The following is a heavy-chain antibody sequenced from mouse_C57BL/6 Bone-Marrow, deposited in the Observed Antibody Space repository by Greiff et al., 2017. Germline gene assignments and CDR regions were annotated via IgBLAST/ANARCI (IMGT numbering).Heavy chain of an antibody. Sequence: VQLQQSGPVLVKPGASVKMSCKASGYTFTDYYMNWVKQSHGKSLEWIGVINPYNGGTSYNQKFKGKATLTVDKSSSTAYMELNSLTSEDSAVDYCADGSSPYYFDYWGQGTTLTVSS. CDR1: GYTFTDYY. V-gene: IGHV1-19*01. CDR3: ADGSSPYYFDY. CDR2: INPYNGGT. D-gene: IGHD1-1*01. J-gene: IGHJ2*01.